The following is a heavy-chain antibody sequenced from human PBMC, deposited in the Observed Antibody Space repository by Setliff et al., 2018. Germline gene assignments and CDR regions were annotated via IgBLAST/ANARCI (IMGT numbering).Heavy chain of an antibody. V-gene: IGHV1-69*13. CDR2: IIPMFDTG. D-gene: IGHD3-22*01. CDR3: ARDKADYYDRSGYSGASDV. Sequence: ASVKVSCKASGGTFGSSALSWVRQAPGQGLKWMGGIIPMFDTGIYAEKFQGRVTLSADESTSTVYMELTRLRPEDTAIYYCARDKADYYDRSGYSGASDVWGQGTMVTVSS. J-gene: IGHJ3*01. CDR1: GGTFGSSA.